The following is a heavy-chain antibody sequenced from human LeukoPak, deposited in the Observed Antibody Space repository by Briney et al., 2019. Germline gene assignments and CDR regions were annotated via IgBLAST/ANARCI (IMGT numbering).Heavy chain of an antibody. V-gene: IGHV1-2*02. CDR2: INSDSGAT. Sequence: ASVKVSCKASGYTSSGYYMFWVRQAPGQGLECMGWINSDSGATNYAQKFQGRVTMTRDTSISTAYMELSSLRSDDTGVYYCAAATTGTTFFDYWGQGTLVTVSS. D-gene: IGHD1-1*01. J-gene: IGHJ4*02. CDR3: AAATTGTTFFDY. CDR1: GYTSSGYY.